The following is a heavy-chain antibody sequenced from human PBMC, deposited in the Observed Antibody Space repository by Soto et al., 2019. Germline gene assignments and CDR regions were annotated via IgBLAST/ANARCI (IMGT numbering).Heavy chain of an antibody. CDR2: IYYSGSA. D-gene: IGHD3-9*01. J-gene: IGHJ4*02. V-gene: IGHV4-30-4*01. CDR3: ARDILYRLDY. CDR1: GDSISRSYW. Sequence: SETLSLPCAVSGDSISRSYWWSWVRQLPGKGLEWIGYIYYSGSAYYNPSLKSRVTISVDTSKNQFSLKLSSVTAADTAVYYCARDILYRLDYWGQGIWVTVSS.